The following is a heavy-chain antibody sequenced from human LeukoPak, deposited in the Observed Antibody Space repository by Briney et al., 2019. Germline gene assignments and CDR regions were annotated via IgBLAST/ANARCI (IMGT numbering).Heavy chain of an antibody. V-gene: IGHV4-59*01. D-gene: IGHD2-2*02. CDR1: GGSISSYY. J-gene: IGHJ4*02. CDR3: ARAIVVVPAAILQFDY. CDR2: IYYSGST. Sequence: SETLSLTCTVSGGSISSYYWSWIRQPPGKGLEWIGYIYYSGSTNYNPSLKSRVTISVDTSKNQFSLKLSSVTAADTAVYYCARAIVVVPAAILQFDYWGQGTPVTVSS.